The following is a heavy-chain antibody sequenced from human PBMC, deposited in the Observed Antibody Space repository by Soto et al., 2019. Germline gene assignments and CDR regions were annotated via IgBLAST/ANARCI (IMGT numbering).Heavy chain of an antibody. V-gene: IGHV3-66*01. CDR1: VFTVSSNY. CDR3: AKDLGDV. J-gene: IGHJ6*02. CDR2: IYSGGST. Sequence: PGPSLRLSCAASVFTVSSNYVSWVRQAPGKGLEWVSVIYSGGSTYYADSVKGRFTISRDNSKNTVYLQMNSLRAEDTAVYYCAKDLGDVWGQGTTVTVSS.